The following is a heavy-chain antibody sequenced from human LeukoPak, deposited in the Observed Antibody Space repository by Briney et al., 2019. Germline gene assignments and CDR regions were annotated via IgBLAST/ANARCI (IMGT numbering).Heavy chain of an antibody. J-gene: IGHJ5*02. Sequence: GGSLRLSCAASGFTFSTYWMSWVRQAPGKGLEWVANMKRDGSEIYYVDSVKGRFTISRDNAKNSLYLQMNSLRAEDTAVYYCARLCGGNKLAGFDPWGQGTLVTVPS. CDR1: GFTFSTYW. V-gene: IGHV3-7*01. D-gene: IGHD3-16*01. CDR3: ARLCGGNKLAGFDP. CDR2: MKRDGSEI.